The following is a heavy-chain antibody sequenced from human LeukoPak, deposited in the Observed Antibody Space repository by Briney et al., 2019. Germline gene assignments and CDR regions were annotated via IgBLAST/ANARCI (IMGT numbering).Heavy chain of an antibody. CDR1: GFTFSSYV. J-gene: IGHJ4*02. V-gene: IGHV3-30*02. CDR2: IWYDGNEK. D-gene: IGHD1/OR15-1a*01. Sequence: GALRLSCAASGFTFSSYVMSWVRQAPGKGLDWVAFIWYDGNEKHYADSAKGRFTISRDNSQNTLYLHMSSLRAEDTAIYYCATEQEGRRAAFDHWGQGTLVTVSS. CDR3: ATEQEGRRAAFDH.